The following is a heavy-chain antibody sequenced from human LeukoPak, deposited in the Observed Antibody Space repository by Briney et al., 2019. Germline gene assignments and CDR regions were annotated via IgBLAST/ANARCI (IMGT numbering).Heavy chain of an antibody. Sequence: SETLSLTCTVSGGSISSHYWSWIRQPPGKGLEWLGYIYYSGSTNYNPSLKSRVTISVDTSKNQFSLKLSSVTAADTAVYYCARAPSTIFGVVNHYYYYMDVWGKGTTVTVSS. CDR1: GGSISSHY. J-gene: IGHJ6*03. CDR2: IYYSGST. V-gene: IGHV4-59*11. D-gene: IGHD3-3*01. CDR3: ARAPSTIFGVVNHYYYYMDV.